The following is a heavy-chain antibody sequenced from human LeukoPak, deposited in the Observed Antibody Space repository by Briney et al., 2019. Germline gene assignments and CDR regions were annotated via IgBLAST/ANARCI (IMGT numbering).Heavy chain of an antibody. D-gene: IGHD6-13*01. J-gene: IGHJ6*03. CDR2: INPNSGGT. Sequence: ASVKVSCKASGYTFTGYYIHWVRQAPGQGLEWMGWINPNSGGTNYAQKFQGRVTMTRDTSISTAYMELSRLRSDDTAVYYCARDSYSSSWYDFYYYYMDVWGKGTTVTVSS. CDR3: ARDSYSSSWYDFYYYYMDV. V-gene: IGHV1-2*02. CDR1: GYTFTGYY.